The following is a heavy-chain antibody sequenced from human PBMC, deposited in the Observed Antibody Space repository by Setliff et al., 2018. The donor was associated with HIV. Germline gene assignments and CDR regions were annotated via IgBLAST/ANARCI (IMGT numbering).Heavy chain of an antibody. D-gene: IGHD3-22*01. CDR2: ISSSSGTI. V-gene: IGHV3-11*04. CDR1: GFRVTDTY. J-gene: IGHJ3*02. Sequence: PGGSLRLSCEASGFRVTDTYMAWVRQAPGKGLEWLSYISSSSGTILYVDSVQGRFTISRDNAKNSLYLQMNSLRAEDTAVYYCARSHYDSRGYYYRGDAFDIWGLGTMVTVSS. CDR3: ARSHYDSRGYYYRGDAFDI.